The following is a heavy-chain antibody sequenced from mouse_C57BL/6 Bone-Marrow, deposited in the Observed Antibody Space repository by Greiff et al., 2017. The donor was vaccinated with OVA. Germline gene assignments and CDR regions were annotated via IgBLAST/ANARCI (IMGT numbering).Heavy chain of an antibody. J-gene: IGHJ1*03. V-gene: IGHV5-16*01. CDR3: ARHYYGSSYEYFDV. D-gene: IGHD1-1*01. CDR2: INYDGSST. CDR1: GFTFSDYY. Sequence: EVMLVESEGGLVQPGSSMKLSCTASGFTFSDYYMAWVRQVPEKGLEWVANINYDGSSTYYLDSLKSRFIISRDNAKNILYLQMSSLKSEDTATYYCARHYYGSSYEYFDVWGTGTTVTVSS.